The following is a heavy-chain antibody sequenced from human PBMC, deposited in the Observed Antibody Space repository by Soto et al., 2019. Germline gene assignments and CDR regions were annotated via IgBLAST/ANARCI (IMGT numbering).Heavy chain of an antibody. J-gene: IGHJ1*01. Sequence: GASVKVSCKASGYTFTSYDINWVRQATGQGLEWMGWMNPNSGNTGYAQKFQGRVTMTRNTSISTAYMELSSLRSEDTAVYYCARSKVRWVTFGGRTEYFQHWGQGTLVTVSS. CDR3: ARSKVRWVTFGGRTEYFQH. D-gene: IGHD3-16*01. V-gene: IGHV1-8*01. CDR1: GYTFTSYD. CDR2: MNPNSGNT.